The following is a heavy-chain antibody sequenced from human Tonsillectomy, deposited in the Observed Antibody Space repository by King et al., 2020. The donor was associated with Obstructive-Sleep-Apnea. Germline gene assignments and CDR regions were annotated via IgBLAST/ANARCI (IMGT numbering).Heavy chain of an antibody. V-gene: IGHV4-34*01. CDR2: INHSGRT. CDR3: ARGGDRYGPRYYYGFDV. J-gene: IGHJ6*01. D-gene: IGHD5-18*01. CDR1: GGSFSGYC. Sequence: VQLQQWGAGLLKPSETLSLTCAIYGGSFSGYCWSWIRQSPGKGLEWIGEINHSGRTKYRSSLKSRVTISVDKSKNQFSLNMNSVTAADTAVYYCARGGDRYGPRYYYGFDVWDQGTTVTVSS.